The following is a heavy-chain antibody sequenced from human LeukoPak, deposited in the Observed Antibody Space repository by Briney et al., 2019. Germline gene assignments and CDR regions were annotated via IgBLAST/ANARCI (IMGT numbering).Heavy chain of an antibody. Sequence: GGSLRLSCAASGFTFSSYAMNWVRQAPGKGLEWVSAISGSGGSTYYADSVKGRFTISRDNSKNTLYLQMNSLRAEDTAVYYCAKGVSSSWANWFDPWGQGTLVTVSS. CDR1: GFTFSSYA. CDR2: ISGSGGST. V-gene: IGHV3-23*01. D-gene: IGHD6-13*01. CDR3: AKGVSSSWANWFDP. J-gene: IGHJ5*02.